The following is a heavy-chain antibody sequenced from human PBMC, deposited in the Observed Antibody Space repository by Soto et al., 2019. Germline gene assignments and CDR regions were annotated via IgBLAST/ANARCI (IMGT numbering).Heavy chain of an antibody. Sequence: QGQLVQSGAEVKKPGASVKVSCKASGYKFSSYALSWVRQAPGQGLEWLGWISVDSGNTKYVQSLQDRVSMTTDTSTSTAYMELTSLRSEDTAVDYCARRNNAFHIWGQGTMVTVSS. CDR3: ARRNNAFHI. CDR1: GYKFSSYA. J-gene: IGHJ3*02. D-gene: IGHD4-4*01. V-gene: IGHV1-18*01. CDR2: ISVDSGNT.